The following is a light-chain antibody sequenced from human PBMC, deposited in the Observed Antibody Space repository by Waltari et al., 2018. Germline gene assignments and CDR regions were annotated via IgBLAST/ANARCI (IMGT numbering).Light chain of an antibody. V-gene: IGKV3-15*01. CDR3: QQYTTLPLT. J-gene: IGKJ4*01. CDR1: QRVSSN. Sequence: EIVMTQSPGTLSVSPGEGATPSCRASQRVSSNVAWYQQRPGQAPRLLIFGASTRATGIPARFSGSESGTEFTLTISSLQSEDSAVYFCQQYTTLPLTFGGGTKVEI. CDR2: GAS.